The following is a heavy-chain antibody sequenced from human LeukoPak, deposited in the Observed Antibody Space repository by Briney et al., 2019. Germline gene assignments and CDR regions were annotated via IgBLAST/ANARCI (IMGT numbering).Heavy chain of an antibody. V-gene: IGHV1-69*05. CDR1: GGTFSSYA. Sequence: ASVKVSCKASGGTFSSYAISWVRQAPGQGLEWMGRIIPIFGTANYAQKFQGRVTITTDESTTTAYMELSSLRSEDTAVYYCARHSHDSSGYYPWYFDLWGPGTLVTASP. CDR2: IIPIFGTA. CDR3: ARHSHDSSGYYPWYFDL. D-gene: IGHD3-22*01. J-gene: IGHJ2*01.